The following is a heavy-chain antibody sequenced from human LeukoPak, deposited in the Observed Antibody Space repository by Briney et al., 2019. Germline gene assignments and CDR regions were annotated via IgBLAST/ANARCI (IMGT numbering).Heavy chain of an antibody. CDR3: ASGSWVPRYYYYYYMDV. V-gene: IGHV1-69*05. CDR2: IIPIFGTA. CDR1: GGTFSSYA. D-gene: IGHD3-16*01. J-gene: IGHJ6*03. Sequence: ASVKVSCKASGGTFSSYAISWVRQAPGQGLEWMGGIIPIFGTANYAQKFQGRVTITTDESTSTAYMELSSLRSEDTAVYYCASGSWVPRYYYYYYMDVWGKGTTVTVSS.